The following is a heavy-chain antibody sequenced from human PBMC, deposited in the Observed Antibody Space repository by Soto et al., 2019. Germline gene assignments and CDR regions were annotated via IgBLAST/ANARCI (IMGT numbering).Heavy chain of an antibody. V-gene: IGHV3-30-3*01. D-gene: IGHD6-19*01. CDR3: ERDKSPYSSGWHNRHFDY. CDR2: ISYDGSNK. CDR1: GFTFSTYA. J-gene: IGHJ4*02. Sequence: QVQLVESGGGVVQPGRSLRLSCAASGFTFSTYAMHWVRQAPGKGLEWVAVISYDGSNKYYADSVKGRFTISRDNSKNTLYLQMNSLRAEDTAVYYCERDKSPYSSGWHNRHFDYWGQGTLLTVSS.